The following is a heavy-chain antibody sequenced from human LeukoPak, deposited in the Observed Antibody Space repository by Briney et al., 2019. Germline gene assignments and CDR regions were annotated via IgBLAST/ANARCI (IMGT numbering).Heavy chain of an antibody. V-gene: IGHV4-39*01. J-gene: IGHJ3*02. D-gene: IGHD2-2*01. Sequence: PSETLSLTCTVSGGSISSRSYYWGWIRQPPGKGLEWIGNIYYSGSTYYHPSLKSRVTISVDTSKNQFSLNLSSVTAADTAVYYCARLPASGCSSTSCYAHDAFDIWGQGTMVTVSS. CDR2: IYYSGST. CDR1: GGSISSRSYY. CDR3: ARLPASGCSSTSCYAHDAFDI.